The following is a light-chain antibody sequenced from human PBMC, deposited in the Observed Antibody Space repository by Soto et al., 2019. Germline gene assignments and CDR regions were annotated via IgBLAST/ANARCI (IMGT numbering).Light chain of an antibody. J-gene: IGKJ2*01. V-gene: IGKV3-11*01. Sequence: EIVLTQSPATLSLSPGQRATLSCRASQSVTFYLAWYQQKPGQAPRLLIYDTSNRATGIPARFSGSGSGTEFTLTISSLEPGDFAVYYCQQRGTWPPTFGQGTELEIK. CDR1: QSVTFY. CDR3: QQRGTWPPT. CDR2: DTS.